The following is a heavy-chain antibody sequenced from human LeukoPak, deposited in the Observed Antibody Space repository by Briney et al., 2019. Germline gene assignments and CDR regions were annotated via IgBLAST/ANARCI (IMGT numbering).Heavy chain of an antibody. V-gene: IGHV3-23*01. J-gene: IGHJ4*02. CDR2: ISGSGGST. CDR1: GFTFSSYG. Sequence: TGGSLRLSCAASGFTFSSYGMHWVRQAPGKGLEWVSAISGSGGSTYYADSVKGRFTISRDNSKNTLYLQMNSLRAEDTAVYYCAKDSGYDEPFDYWGQGTLVTVSS. D-gene: IGHD5-12*01. CDR3: AKDSGYDEPFDY.